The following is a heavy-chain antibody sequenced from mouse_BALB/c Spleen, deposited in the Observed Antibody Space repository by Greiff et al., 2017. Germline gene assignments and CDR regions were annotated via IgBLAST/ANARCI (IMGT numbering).Heavy chain of an antibody. V-gene: IGHV5-17*02. CDR2: ISSGSSTI. CDR3: ARSGGNYDFDY. J-gene: IGHJ2*01. D-gene: IGHD2-1*01. Sequence: EVKLVESGGGLVQPGGSRKLSCAASGFTFSSFGMHWVRQAPEKGLEWVAYISSGSSTIYYADTVKGRFTISRDNPKNTLFLQMTSLRSEDTAMYYCARSGGNYDFDYWGQGTTLTVSS. CDR1: GFTFSSFG.